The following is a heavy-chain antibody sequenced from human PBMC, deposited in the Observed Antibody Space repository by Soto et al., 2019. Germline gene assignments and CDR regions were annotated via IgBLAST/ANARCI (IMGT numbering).Heavy chain of an antibody. J-gene: IGHJ6*02. V-gene: IGHV5-10-1*01. D-gene: IGHD3-10*01. CDR3: ARPTPGDYYGSGSYYNVYGMDV. Sequence: PGESLKISCKGSGYSFTSYWISWVRQMPGKGLEWMGRIDPSDSYTNYSPSFQGHVTISADKSISTAYLQWSSLKASDTAMYYRARPTPGDYYGSGSYYNVYGMDVWGQGTTVTVSS. CDR1: GYSFTSYW. CDR2: IDPSDSYT.